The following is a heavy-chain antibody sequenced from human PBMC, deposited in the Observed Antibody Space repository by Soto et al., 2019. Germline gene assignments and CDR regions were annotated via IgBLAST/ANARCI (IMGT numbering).Heavy chain of an antibody. Sequence: EVQLVESGGGLVQPRGSLRLSCAASGFTVSSYWMHWVRQSPGKGLVWVSRINSDGRITNYADSVKGRFTISSDNAKNTLYLQMNSLRAEDTAVYYCARSAYSDYFYYYFIDVWGKGTTVTVSS. V-gene: IGHV3-74*01. CDR2: INSDGRIT. D-gene: IGHD4-17*01. CDR3: ARSAYSDYFYYYFIDV. J-gene: IGHJ6*03. CDR1: GFTVSSYW.